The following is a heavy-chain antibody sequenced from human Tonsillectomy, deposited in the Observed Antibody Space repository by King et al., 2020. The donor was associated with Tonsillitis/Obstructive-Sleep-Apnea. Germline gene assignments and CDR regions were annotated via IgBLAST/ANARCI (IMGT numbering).Heavy chain of an antibody. CDR2: IKQDGSEK. CDR1: GFTFSSYW. V-gene: IGHV3-7*03. D-gene: IGHD3-22*01. CDR3: ARSMSLNYYDSSGYYYDY. Sequence: VQLVESGGGLVQPGGSLRLSCAASGFTFSSYWMSWVRQAPGKGLEWVANIKQDGSEKYHVDSVKGRFTISRDNAKNSLYLQMNSLRAEDTAVYYCARSMSLNYYDSSGYYYDYWGQGTLVTVSS. J-gene: IGHJ4*02.